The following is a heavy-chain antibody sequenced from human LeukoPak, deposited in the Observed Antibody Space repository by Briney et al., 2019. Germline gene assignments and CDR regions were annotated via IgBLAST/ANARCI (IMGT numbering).Heavy chain of an antibody. V-gene: IGHV4-34*01. CDR2: INHRGST. J-gene: IGHJ4*02. CDR1: GGSFSGYY. D-gene: IGHD6-19*01. Sequence: SETLSLTCAVYGGSFSGYYWSWIRQPPGKGLEWIGEINHRGSTNYNPSLKSRVTISVDTSKNQFSLKLSSVTAADTAVYYCARVQYSSGWYADYWGQGTLVTVSS. CDR3: ARVQYSSGWYADY.